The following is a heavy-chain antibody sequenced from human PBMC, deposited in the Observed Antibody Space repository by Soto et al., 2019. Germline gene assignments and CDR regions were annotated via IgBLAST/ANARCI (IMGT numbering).Heavy chain of an antibody. J-gene: IGHJ6*02. D-gene: IGHD6-13*01. CDR3: AKDLRIAAAGTYYYYYYGMDV. V-gene: IGHV3-23*01. Sequence: GGSLRLSCAASGLTFSSYAMNWVRQAQGKGLEWVSAISGSGGSTYYADSVKGRFTISRDNSKNTLYLQMNSLRAEDTAVYYCAKDLRIAAAGTYYYYYYGMDVWGQGTTVTVSS. CDR2: ISGSGGST. CDR1: GLTFSSYA.